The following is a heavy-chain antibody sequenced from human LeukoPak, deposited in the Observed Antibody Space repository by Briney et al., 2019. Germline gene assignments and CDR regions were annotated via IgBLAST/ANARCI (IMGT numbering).Heavy chain of an antibody. Sequence: RASVKVSCKGYGYTFINHDIDWVRQAAGQGLEWMGWMNSNSGNTGYAQKFQGRVTMTRDTSTSTVYMELSSLRSEDTAVYYCARDRQSGSYGGWVDYWGQGTLVTVSS. D-gene: IGHD1-26*01. CDR3: ARDRQSGSYGGWVDY. V-gene: IGHV1-8*02. CDR1: GYTFINHD. J-gene: IGHJ4*02. CDR2: MNSNSGNT.